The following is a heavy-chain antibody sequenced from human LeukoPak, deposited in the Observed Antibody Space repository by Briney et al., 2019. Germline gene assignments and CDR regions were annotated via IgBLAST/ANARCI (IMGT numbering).Heavy chain of an antibody. V-gene: IGHV4-31*03. Sequence: SETLSLTCIVSGGSISSGGYYWSWIRQHPGKGLEWIGYIYYSGSTYYNPSLKSRVTISVDTSKNQFSLKLSSVTAADTAVYYCARDSYCSGGSCYSDYYYGMDVWGQGTTVTVSS. CDR3: ARDSYCSGGSCYSDYYYGMDV. CDR2: IYYSGST. D-gene: IGHD2-15*01. CDR1: GGSISSGGYY. J-gene: IGHJ6*02.